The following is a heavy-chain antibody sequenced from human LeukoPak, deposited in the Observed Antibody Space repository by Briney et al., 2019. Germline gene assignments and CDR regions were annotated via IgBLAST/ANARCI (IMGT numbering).Heavy chain of an antibody. D-gene: IGHD1-26*01. V-gene: IGHV1-8*01. CDR3: ARGVRGAKAPLKRLYYFDY. CDR1: GYTFTSYD. CDR2: MNPNSGNT. Sequence: ASVKVSCKASGYTFTSYDINWVRQATGQGLEWMGWMNPNSGNTGYAQKFQGRVTMTRNTSISTACMELSSLRSEDTAVYYCARGVRGAKAPLKRLYYFDYWGQGTLVTVSS. J-gene: IGHJ4*02.